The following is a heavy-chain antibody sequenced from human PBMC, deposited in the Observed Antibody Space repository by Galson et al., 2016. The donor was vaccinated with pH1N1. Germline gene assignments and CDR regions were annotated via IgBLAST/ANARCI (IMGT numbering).Heavy chain of an antibody. CDR3: ARDESSDFWSGLYGTDV. CDR1: GFTFSDYY. V-gene: IGHV3-11*06. Sequence: SLRLSCAASGFTFSDYYMSWIRQAPGKGLEWISYVSSTSTYTKYADSVEGRFTISRDKAKNSLYLQMSSLRAEDTAVYYCARDESSDFWSGLYGTDVWGLGTTVTVSS. D-gene: IGHD3-3*01. J-gene: IGHJ6*02. CDR2: VSSTSTYT.